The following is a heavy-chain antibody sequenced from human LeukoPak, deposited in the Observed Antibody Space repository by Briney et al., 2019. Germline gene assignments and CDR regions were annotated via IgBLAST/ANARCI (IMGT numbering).Heavy chain of an antibody. J-gene: IGHJ6*02. V-gene: IGHV3-15*01. D-gene: IGHD3-9*01. Sequence: GGSLRLSCVASGFTFSNAWMSWVRQAPGKGLEWVGRIKSKTDGGTTDYAAPVKGRFTISRDDSKNTLYLQMNSLKTEDTAVYYCTTDWADILTGYYYYYGMDVWGQGTTVTVSS. CDR1: GFTFSNAW. CDR3: TTDWADILTGYYYYYGMDV. CDR2: IKSKTDGGTT.